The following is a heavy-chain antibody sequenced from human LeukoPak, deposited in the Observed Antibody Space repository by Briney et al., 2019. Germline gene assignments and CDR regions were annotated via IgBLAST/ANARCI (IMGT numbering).Heavy chain of an antibody. J-gene: IGHJ5*02. D-gene: IGHD4-17*01. CDR1: GYTFTNYY. CDR2: IHPSGGST. Sequence: ASVKVSCKASGYTFTNYYMHWVRQAPGQGLEWMGIIHPSGGSTTSAQKFQGRVTMTRDTSTSTVYMELSSLRSEGTAVECVARDYGDDNWFDHWGQGTLVTVSS. V-gene: IGHV1-46*01. CDR3: ARDYGDDNWFDH.